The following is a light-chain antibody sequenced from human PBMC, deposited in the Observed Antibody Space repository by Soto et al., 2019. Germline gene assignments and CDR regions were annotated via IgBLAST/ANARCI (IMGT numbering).Light chain of an antibody. V-gene: IGKV3-11*01. Sequence: EIVLTQSPATLSLSPGERATLSCRASQTISSFLAWYQQKPGQAPRLLIYDTSDRATGIPARFSGSASGTDFTLTISSLEPEDFAVYYCQQRYNWPPTFGQGTRLEMK. J-gene: IGKJ5*01. CDR3: QQRYNWPPT. CDR2: DTS. CDR1: QTISSF.